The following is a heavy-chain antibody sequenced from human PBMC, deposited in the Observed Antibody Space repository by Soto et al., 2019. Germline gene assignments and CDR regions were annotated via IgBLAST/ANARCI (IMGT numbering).Heavy chain of an antibody. CDR1: RFTLSSYA. J-gene: IGHJ4*02. Sequence: HPGGSLRLSCAASRFTLSSYAMHWVRQAPGKGLEWVAVSSYEGSNKYYADSVKGRFTISRDNSKNTLYLQMNSLSAEDTAVYYCARGSSVVITLFDYWGQGTLVTVSS. CDR2: SSYEGSNK. V-gene: IGHV3-30-3*01. D-gene: IGHD3-22*01. CDR3: ARGSSVVITLFDY.